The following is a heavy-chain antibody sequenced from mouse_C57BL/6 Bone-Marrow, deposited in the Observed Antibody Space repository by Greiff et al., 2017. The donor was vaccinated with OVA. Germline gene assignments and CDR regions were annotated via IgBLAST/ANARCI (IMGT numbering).Heavy chain of an antibody. D-gene: IGHD1-2*01. CDR3: ATSLLREAY. J-gene: IGHJ3*01. CDR2: ISYDGSN. Sequence: DVQLQESGPGLVKPSQSLSLTCSVTGYSITSGYYWNWIRQFPGNKLEWMGYISYDGSNNYNPSLKNRISITRDTSKNQFFLKLNSVTTEDTATYYCATSLLREAYWGQGTLVTVSA. CDR1: GYSITSGYY. V-gene: IGHV3-6*01.